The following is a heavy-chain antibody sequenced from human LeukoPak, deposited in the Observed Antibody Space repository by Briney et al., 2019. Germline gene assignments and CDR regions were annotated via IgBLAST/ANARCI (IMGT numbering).Heavy chain of an antibody. J-gene: IGHJ4*02. CDR2: ISGSGGST. CDR1: GFTFSSYG. V-gene: IGHV3-23*01. CDR3: AKLKGIAVAGADY. D-gene: IGHD6-19*01. Sequence: PGGSLRLSCAASGFTFSSYGMSWVRQAPGKGLEWVSAISGSGGSTYYADSVKGRFTISRDNSKDTLYLQMNSLRAEDTAVYYCAKLKGIAVAGADYWGQGTLVIVSS.